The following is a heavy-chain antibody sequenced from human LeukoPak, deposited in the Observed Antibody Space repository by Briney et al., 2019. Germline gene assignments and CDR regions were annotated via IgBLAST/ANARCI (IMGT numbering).Heavy chain of an antibody. D-gene: IGHD6-19*01. V-gene: IGHV4-34*01. CDR3: ARERVAGAYNWFDP. J-gene: IGHJ5*02. Sequence: SETLSLTCAVYGGSFSGYYWSWIRQPPGKGLEWIGEINHSGSTNYNPSLKSRVTISVDTSKNQFSLKLSSVTAADTAVYYCARERVAGAYNWFDPWGQGTLVTVSS. CDR1: GGSFSGYY. CDR2: INHSGST.